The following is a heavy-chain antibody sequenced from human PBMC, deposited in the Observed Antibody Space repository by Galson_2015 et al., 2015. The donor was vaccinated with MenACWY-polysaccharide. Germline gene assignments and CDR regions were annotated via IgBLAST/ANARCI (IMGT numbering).Heavy chain of an antibody. CDR3: ARRNYDSGSIYVDY. D-gene: IGHD3-10*01. J-gene: IGHJ4*02. V-gene: IGHV1-18*01. Sequence: SVKVSCKASGYTFTSYDISWARQAPGQGLEWMGWISGYNGNTNNAQKVQDRITITTDTSTSTAYMELRSLRSDDTAVYYCARRNYDSGSIYVDYWGQGTLVTVSS. CDR1: GYTFTSYD. CDR2: ISGYNGNT.